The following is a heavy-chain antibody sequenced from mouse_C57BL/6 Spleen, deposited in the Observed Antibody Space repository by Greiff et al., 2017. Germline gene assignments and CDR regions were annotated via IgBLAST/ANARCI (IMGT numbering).Heavy chain of an antibody. Sequence: EVQLVESGGGLVQPGGSLSLSCAASGFTFTDYYMSWVRQPPGKALEWVGFISNKANGYTTDYSSSVKGRFTISRDYSQSILYHQMTALRAEDSATYYCARYAGYYVHYAMDYWGQGTSVTVSS. CDR3: ARYAGYYVHYAMDY. CDR1: GFTFTDYY. D-gene: IGHD2-3*01. CDR2: ISNKANGYTT. J-gene: IGHJ4*01. V-gene: IGHV7-3*01.